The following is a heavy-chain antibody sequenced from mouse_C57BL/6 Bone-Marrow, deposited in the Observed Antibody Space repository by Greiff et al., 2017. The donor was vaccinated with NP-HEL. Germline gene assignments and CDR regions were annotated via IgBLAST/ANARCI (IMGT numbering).Heavy chain of an antibody. D-gene: IGHD1-1*01. J-gene: IGHJ1*03. CDR1: GYSFTGYY. CDR3: AREATVVATRYFDV. Sequence: EVQLKESGPELVKPGASVKISCKASGYSFTGYYMNWVKQSPEKSLEWIGEINPSTGGTTYNQKFKAKATLTVDKSSSTAYMQLKSLTSEDSAVYYCAREATVVATRYFDVWGTGTTVTVSS. CDR2: INPSTGGT. V-gene: IGHV1-42*01.